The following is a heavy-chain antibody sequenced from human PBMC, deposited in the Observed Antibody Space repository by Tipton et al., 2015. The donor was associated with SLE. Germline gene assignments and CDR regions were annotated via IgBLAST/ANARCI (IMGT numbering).Heavy chain of an antibody. J-gene: IGHJ4*02. CDR2: INHSGST. CDR3: ARGVLYDILTGPDY. V-gene: IGHV4-34*01. CDR1: GGSFSGYY. D-gene: IGHD3-9*01. Sequence: TLSLTCAVYGGSFSGYYWSWIRQPPGKGLEWIGEINHSGSTNYNPSLKSRVTISVDTSKNQFSLKLSSVTAADTAVYYCARGVLYDILTGPDYWGQGTLVTVSS.